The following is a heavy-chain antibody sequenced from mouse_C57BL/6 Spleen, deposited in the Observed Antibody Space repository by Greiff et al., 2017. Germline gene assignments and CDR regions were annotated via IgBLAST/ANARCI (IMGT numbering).Heavy chain of an antibody. V-gene: IGHV5-6*01. CDR3: ARDWDVFDY. D-gene: IGHD4-1*01. Sequence: EVKLMESGGDLVKPGGSLKLSCAASGFTFSSYGMSWVRQTPDKRLEWVATISSGGSYTYYPDSVKGRFTISRDNAKNTLYLQMSSLKSEDTAMYYWARDWDVFDYWGQGTTLTGSS. CDR1: GFTFSSYG. CDR2: ISSGGSYT. J-gene: IGHJ2*01.